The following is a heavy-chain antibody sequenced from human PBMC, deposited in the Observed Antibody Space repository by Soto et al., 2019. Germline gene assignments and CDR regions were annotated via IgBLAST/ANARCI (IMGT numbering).Heavy chain of an antibody. Sequence: ASVKVSCKASGYTFTGYYIHWVRQAPGQGLEWMGWINPNRGGTNSAQKFKGWVTMTRDTSISTAYMELSRLRSDDTAVYYCARGPVVGTTRLGLDYWGQGTLVTVSS. D-gene: IGHD1-26*01. J-gene: IGHJ4*02. CDR1: GYTFTGYY. CDR3: ARGPVVGTTRLGLDY. CDR2: INPNRGGT. V-gene: IGHV1-2*04.